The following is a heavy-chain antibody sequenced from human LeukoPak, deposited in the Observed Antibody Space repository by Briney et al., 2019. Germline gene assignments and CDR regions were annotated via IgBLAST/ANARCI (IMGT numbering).Heavy chain of an antibody. CDR3: ARDPGYESWSPFWGGMDV. CDR1: GSTFSSSW. V-gene: IGHV3-74*01. J-gene: IGHJ6*04. D-gene: IGHD3-16*01. Sequence: PGGSLRLSCAASGSTFSSSWMHWVRQAPGKALVWVSRITRDGSSTTYADSVKGRFTTSRDNAKNTLYLQMDSLRDDDTAVYYCARDPGYESWSPFWGGMDVWGNGTTVIVSS. CDR2: ITRDGSST.